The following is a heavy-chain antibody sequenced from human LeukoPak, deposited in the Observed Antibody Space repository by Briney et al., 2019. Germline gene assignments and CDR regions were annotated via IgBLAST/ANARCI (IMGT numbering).Heavy chain of an antibody. CDR1: GFTFDSYS. D-gene: IGHD3/OR15-3a*01. V-gene: IGHV3-30*03. J-gene: IGHJ4*02. CDR3: ARTRTDFVGYYFDY. Sequence: GGSLRLSCAASGFTFDSYSMNWVRQAPGKGLEWVAVISYDGSNKYYADSVKGRFTISRDNSKNTLYLQMNSLRAEDTAVYYCARTRTDFVGYYFDYWGQGTLVTVSS. CDR2: ISYDGSNK.